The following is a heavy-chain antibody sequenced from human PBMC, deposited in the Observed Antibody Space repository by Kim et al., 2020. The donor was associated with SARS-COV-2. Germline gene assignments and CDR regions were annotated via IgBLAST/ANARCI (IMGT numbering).Heavy chain of an antibody. CDR2: ISGSGGST. CDR3: AKDFVPYVYYDSSGYPDY. V-gene: IGHV3-23*01. J-gene: IGHJ4*02. D-gene: IGHD3-22*01. CDR1: GFTFSSYA. Sequence: GGSLRLSCAASGFTFSSYAMSWVRQAPGKGLEWVSAISGSGGSTYYADSVKGRFTISRDNSKNTLYLQMNSLRAEDTAVYYCAKDFVPYVYYDSSGYPDYWGQGTLVTVSS.